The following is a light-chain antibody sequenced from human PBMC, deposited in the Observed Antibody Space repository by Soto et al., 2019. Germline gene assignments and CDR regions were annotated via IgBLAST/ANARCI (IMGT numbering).Light chain of an antibody. J-gene: IGKJ1*01. CDR3: QQYNSYSQGT. Sequence: DIQMTQSPSTLSASVGDRVTITCRASQSISRWLAWYLQKPGKAPKLLIYDASSLESGVPSRFSGSGSGTEFTLTISSLQPDDFATYYCQQYNSYSQGTFGQGTKVEI. V-gene: IGKV1-5*01. CDR1: QSISRW. CDR2: DAS.